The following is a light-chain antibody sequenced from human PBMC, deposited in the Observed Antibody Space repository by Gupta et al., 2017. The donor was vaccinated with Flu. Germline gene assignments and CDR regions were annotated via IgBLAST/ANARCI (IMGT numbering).Light chain of an antibody. CDR1: QSISSY. CDR2: AAS. CDR3: QQSYSTPRYS. J-gene: IGKJ2*03. V-gene: IGKV1-39*01. Sequence: DIQMTQSPSSLSASVEDRVTITCRASQSISSYLNWYQQKPGKAPKLLIYAASSLQSGVPSRFSGSGSGTDFTLTISSLQPEDFATYYCQQSYSTPRYSFGQGTKLEIK.